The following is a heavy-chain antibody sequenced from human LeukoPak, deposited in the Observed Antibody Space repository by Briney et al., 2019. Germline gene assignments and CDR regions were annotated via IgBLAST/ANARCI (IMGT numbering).Heavy chain of an antibody. D-gene: IGHD3-22*01. CDR3: ATAGGSSGSYPLIY. Sequence: TGGSLRLSCVASGFTFSNYAMNWGRQAPGKGLERVSVITGSGASTYYADSVKGRFTTSRDNSKNTVFLQMNNLRAEDTAVYYCATAGGSSGSYPLIYWGQGILVTVSS. CDR1: GFTFSNYA. CDR2: ITGSGAST. V-gene: IGHV3-23*01. J-gene: IGHJ4*02.